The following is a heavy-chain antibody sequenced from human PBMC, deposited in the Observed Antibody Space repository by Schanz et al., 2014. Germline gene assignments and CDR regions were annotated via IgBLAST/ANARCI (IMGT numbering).Heavy chain of an antibody. Sequence: VQLVESGGGVVRPGGSLRLSCAGSGFTFSNYYMNWVRQAPGKGLEWVSSISSSSSYISYADSVKGRFTISRDNAKNSLYLQMNSLRAEDTAVYYCARPSDSSWYMDVWGKGTTVTVSS. V-gene: IGHV3-21*01. CDR2: ISSSSSYI. D-gene: IGHD2-21*02. CDR1: GFTFSNYY. CDR3: ARPSDSSWYMDV. J-gene: IGHJ6*03.